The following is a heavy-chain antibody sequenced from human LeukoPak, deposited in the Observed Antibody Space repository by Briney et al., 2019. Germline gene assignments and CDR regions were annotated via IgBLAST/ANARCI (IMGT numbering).Heavy chain of an antibody. J-gene: IGHJ3*01. CDR2: FYSGGNT. CDR1: GFTVSSYS. V-gene: IGHV3-53*01. Sequence: GGSLRLSCAASGFTVSSYSMSWVRQAPGKGLEWVSIFYSGGNTYSADSVKGRFTISRDNSRNTLDLQMNSLRAEDTAVYYCARHRAYGFDFWGQGTLVTVSS. CDR3: ARHRAYGFDF.